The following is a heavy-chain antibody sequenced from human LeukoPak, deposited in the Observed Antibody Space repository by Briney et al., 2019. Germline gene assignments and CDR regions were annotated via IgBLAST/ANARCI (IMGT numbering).Heavy chain of an antibody. V-gene: IGHV1-18*01. Sequence: ASVKVSCKASGHTFTSYGISWVRQAPGQGLEWMGWISAYNGNTNYAQKLQGRVTMTRNTSISTAYMELSSLRSEDTAVYYCARNSGYDSYWGQGTLVTVSS. CDR2: ISAYNGNT. J-gene: IGHJ4*02. CDR1: GHTFTSYG. D-gene: IGHD5-12*01. CDR3: ARNSGYDSY.